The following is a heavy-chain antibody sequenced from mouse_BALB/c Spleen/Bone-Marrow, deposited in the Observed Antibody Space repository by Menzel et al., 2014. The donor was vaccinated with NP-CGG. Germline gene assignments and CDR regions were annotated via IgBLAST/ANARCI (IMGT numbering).Heavy chain of an antibody. J-gene: IGHJ2*01. CDR3: ARGITTGYFDY. V-gene: IGHV1-54*01. CDR1: GYAFTNYL. Sequence: LVESGAELVRPGTSVKVSCKASGYAFTNYLIEWVKQRPGQGLEWIGVINPGSGGTNYNEKFKGKATLTADKSSSTAYMQLSSLTSDDSAVYFCARGITTGYFDYWGQGTTLTVSS. D-gene: IGHD1-1*01. CDR2: INPGSGGT.